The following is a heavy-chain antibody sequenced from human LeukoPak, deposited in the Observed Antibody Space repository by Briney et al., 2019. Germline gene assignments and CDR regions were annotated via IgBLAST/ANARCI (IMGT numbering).Heavy chain of an antibody. CDR2: IYTSGST. Sequence: SETLSLTCTVSGGSISSGSYYWSWIRQPAGKGLEWIGRIYTSGSTNYNPSLKSRVTISVDTSKNQFSLKLSSVTAADTAVYYCARGLRGSSWRTNPDYWGQGTLVTVSS. CDR3: ARGLRGSSWRTNPDY. CDR1: GGSISSGSYY. V-gene: IGHV4-61*02. J-gene: IGHJ4*02. D-gene: IGHD6-13*01.